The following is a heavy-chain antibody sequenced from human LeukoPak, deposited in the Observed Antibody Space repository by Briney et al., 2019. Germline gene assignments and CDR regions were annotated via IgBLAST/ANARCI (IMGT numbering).Heavy chain of an antibody. Sequence: GGSLRLSCAASGFTFSSYAMSWVRPAPGKGLEWVSAISGSGGSTYYADSVKGRFTISRDNSKNTLYLQMNSLRADDTAVYYCTKDYGSGTKWFDPWGQGTLVTVSS. CDR1: GFTFSSYA. V-gene: IGHV3-23*01. D-gene: IGHD3-10*01. CDR3: TKDYGSGTKWFDP. J-gene: IGHJ5*02. CDR2: ISGSGGST.